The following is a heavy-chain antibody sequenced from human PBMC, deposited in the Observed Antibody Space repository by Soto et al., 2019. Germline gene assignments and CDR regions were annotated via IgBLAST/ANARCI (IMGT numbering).Heavy chain of an antibody. Sequence: SVKVSCKASGGTFSSYAISWVRQAPGQGLEWMRGIIPIFGTANYAQKFQGRVTITADESTSTAYMELSSVRSEDTAVYYCARNGEMATISDAFDIWGQGTMVTVSS. CDR2: IIPIFGTA. V-gene: IGHV1-69*13. CDR1: GGTFSSYA. CDR3: ARNGEMATISDAFDI. J-gene: IGHJ3*02. D-gene: IGHD5-12*01.